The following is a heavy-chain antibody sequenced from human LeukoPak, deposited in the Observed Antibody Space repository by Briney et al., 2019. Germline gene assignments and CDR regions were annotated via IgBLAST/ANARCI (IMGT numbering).Heavy chain of an antibody. CDR2: ITSSGTYT. CDR1: GFTFSSYE. V-gene: IGHV3-21*01. Sequence: PGGSLRLSCAASGFTFSSYEMNWVRQAPGKAMEWVSSITSSGTYTFYADSVKGRFTISRDNAKNSLYLQMDSLGPEDTAAYYCARDPYSGNYGTYYYYYMDVWGKGTTVTISS. CDR3: ARDPYSGNYGTYYYYYMDV. J-gene: IGHJ6*03. D-gene: IGHD1-26*01.